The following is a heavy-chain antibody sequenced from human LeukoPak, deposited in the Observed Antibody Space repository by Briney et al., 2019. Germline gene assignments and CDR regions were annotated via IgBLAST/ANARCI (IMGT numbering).Heavy chain of an antibody. CDR1: GFTFSTYG. J-gene: IGHJ3*02. CDR3: ARSYSSSWYPANAFDI. D-gene: IGHD6-13*01. CDR2: IGYDGSNK. Sequence: GGSLRLSCAASGFTFSTYGMHWVRQAPGKGLEWLAVIGYDGSNKYYADSVKGRFTISRDNSKNTLYLQMNSLRAEDTAVYYCARSYSSSWYPANAFDIWGQGTMVTVSS. V-gene: IGHV3-33*01.